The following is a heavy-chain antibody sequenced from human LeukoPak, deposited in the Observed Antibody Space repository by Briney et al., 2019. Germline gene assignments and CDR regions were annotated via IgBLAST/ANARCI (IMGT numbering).Heavy chain of an antibody. CDR2: IGSSSSYI. CDR1: GFTLSTYS. Sequence: PGGSLRLSCAASGFTLSTYSMNWVRQAPGKGLEWVSSIGSSSSYIYYADSVKGRFTISRDNAKNSVYLQMNSLRAEDTSVYYRARGRDGYNPDYWGQGTLVTVSS. D-gene: IGHD5-24*01. CDR3: ARGRDGYNPDY. J-gene: IGHJ4*02. V-gene: IGHV3-21*01.